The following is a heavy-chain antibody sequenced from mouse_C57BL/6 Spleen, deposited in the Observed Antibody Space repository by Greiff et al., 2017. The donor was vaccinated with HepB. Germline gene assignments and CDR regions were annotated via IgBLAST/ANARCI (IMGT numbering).Heavy chain of an antibody. CDR1: GFTFSSYT. CDR2: ISGGGGNT. D-gene: IGHD6-1*01. V-gene: IGHV5-9*01. CDR3: ARHASEEGFDY. J-gene: IGHJ2*01. Sequence: DVKLVESGGGLVKPGGSLKLSCAASGFTFSSYTMSWVRQTPEKRLEWVATISGGGGNTYYPDSVKGRFTISRDNAKNTLYLQMSSLRSEDTALYYCARHASEEGFDYWGQGTTLTVSS.